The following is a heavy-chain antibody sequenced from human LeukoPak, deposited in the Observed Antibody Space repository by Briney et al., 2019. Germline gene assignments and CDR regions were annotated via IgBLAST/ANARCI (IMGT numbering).Heavy chain of an antibody. CDR2: ISSGSNTI. Sequence: PGGSLRLSCAASGFTFSSYEMSWVRQAPGKGLEWVSYISSGSNTIYYADSVKGRFTISRDNAKNSLYLQMNSLRAEDTAVYYCARDTLSAGYYYYGMDVWGQGTTVTVSS. CDR1: GFTFSSYE. V-gene: IGHV3-48*03. CDR3: ARDTLSAGYYYYGMDV. D-gene: IGHD6-13*01. J-gene: IGHJ6*02.